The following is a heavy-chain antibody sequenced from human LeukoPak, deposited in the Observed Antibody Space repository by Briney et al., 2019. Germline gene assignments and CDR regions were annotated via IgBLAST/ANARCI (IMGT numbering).Heavy chain of an antibody. CDR1: GFTFSSYA. CDR3: TTVYRLSSLRYFDWLIV. Sequence: PGGSLRLSCAASGFTFSSYAMHWIRQAPGKGLEWVAVISYDGSNKYYADSVKGRFTISRDNSKNTLYLQMNSLRAEDTAVYYCTTVYRLSSLRYFDWLIVWGQGTLVTVSS. V-gene: IGHV3-30-3*01. CDR2: ISYDGSNK. J-gene: IGHJ4*02. D-gene: IGHD3-9*01.